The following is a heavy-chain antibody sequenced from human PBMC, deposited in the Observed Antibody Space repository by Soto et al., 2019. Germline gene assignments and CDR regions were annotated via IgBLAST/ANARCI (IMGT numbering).Heavy chain of an antibody. J-gene: IGHJ4*02. CDR2: ISYDGSNK. Sequence: PGGSLRLSCAASGFTFSSYAMHWVRQAPGKGLEWVAVISYDGSNKYYADSVKGRFTISRDNSKNTLYLQMNSLRAEDTAVYYCARDYDSSGYYYYYFDYWGQGTLVTVS. D-gene: IGHD3-22*01. CDR1: GFTFSSYA. CDR3: ARDYDSSGYYYYYFDY. V-gene: IGHV3-30-3*01.